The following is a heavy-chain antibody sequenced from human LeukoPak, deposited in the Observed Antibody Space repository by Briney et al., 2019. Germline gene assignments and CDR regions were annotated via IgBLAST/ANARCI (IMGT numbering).Heavy chain of an antibody. V-gene: IGHV3-30*03. CDR2: ISYNGNKK. CDR3: ARGNPIVATMHYYGMDV. D-gene: IGHD5-12*01. J-gene: IGHJ6*02. Sequence: GGSLRLSCAASGFTFSSYGIHWVRQAPGKGLEWVAVISYNGNKKYYADSVKGRFTISRDNSKNTLYLQMNSLRAEDTAVYYCARGNPIVATMHYYGMDVWGQGTTVTVSS. CDR1: GFTFSSYG.